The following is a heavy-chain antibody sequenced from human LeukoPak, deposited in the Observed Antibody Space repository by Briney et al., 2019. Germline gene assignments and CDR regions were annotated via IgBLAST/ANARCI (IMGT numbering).Heavy chain of an antibody. CDR2: MNPNSGNT. J-gene: IGHJ1*01. CDR3: ASSSSWYPFPYFQH. D-gene: IGHD6-13*01. CDR1: GYTFTSYD. V-gene: IGHV1-8*01. Sequence: GASVKVSCKASGYTFTSYDINWVRQATGQGLEWMGWMNPNSGNTGYAQKFQGRVTMTRNTSISTAYMELSSLRSEDTAVYYCASSSSWYPFPYFQHWGQGTLVTVSS.